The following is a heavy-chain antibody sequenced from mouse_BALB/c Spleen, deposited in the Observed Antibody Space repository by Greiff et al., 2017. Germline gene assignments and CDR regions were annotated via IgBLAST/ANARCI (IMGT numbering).Heavy chain of an antibody. J-gene: IGHJ2*01. V-gene: IGHV3-2*02. Sequence: EVKVEESGPGLVKPSQSLSLTCTVTGYSITSDYAWNWIRQFPGNKLEWMGYISYSGSTSYNPSLKSRISITRDTSKNQFFLQLNSVTTEDTATYYCATRQLGPYYFDYWGQGTTLTVSS. D-gene: IGHD3-2*01. CDR1: GYSITSDYA. CDR2: ISYSGST. CDR3: ATRQLGPYYFDY.